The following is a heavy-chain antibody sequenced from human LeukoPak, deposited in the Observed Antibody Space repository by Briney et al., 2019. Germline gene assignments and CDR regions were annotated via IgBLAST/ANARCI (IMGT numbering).Heavy chain of an antibody. J-gene: IGHJ5*02. Sequence: GASVKVSCKASGGTFSSYAISWVRQAPGQGREWMGGIIPIFGTANYAQKFQGRVTITADKSTSTAYMELSSLRSEDTAVYYCASDRYCSGGSCYLNWFDPWGQGTLVTVSS. CDR2: IIPIFGTA. V-gene: IGHV1-69*06. CDR3: ASDRYCSGGSCYLNWFDP. CDR1: GGTFSSYA. D-gene: IGHD2-15*01.